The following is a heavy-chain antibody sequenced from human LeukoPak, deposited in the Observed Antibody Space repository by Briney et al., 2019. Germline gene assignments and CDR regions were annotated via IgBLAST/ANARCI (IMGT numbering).Heavy chain of an antibody. CDR2: IYTSGST. CDR1: GGSISSYY. D-gene: IGHD2-21*02. J-gene: IGHJ4*02. Sequence: SETLSLTCTVSGGSISSYYWSWIRQPPGKGLEWIGYIYTSGSTNYNPSLKSRVTISVDTSKNQFSLKLSSVTAADTAVYYCARLKVTATAYYFDYWGQGTLVTVSS. CDR3: ARLKVTATAYYFDY. V-gene: IGHV4-4*09.